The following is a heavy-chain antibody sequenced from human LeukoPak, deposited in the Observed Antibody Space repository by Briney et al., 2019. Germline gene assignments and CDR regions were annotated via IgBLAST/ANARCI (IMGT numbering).Heavy chain of an antibody. J-gene: IGHJ6*02. CDR1: GGSFSGYY. V-gene: IGHV4-34*01. D-gene: IGHD3-3*01. CDR3: ARDLRRITIFGVAPMDV. CDR2: INHSGST. Sequence: PSETLSLTCAVYGGSFSGYYWSWIRQPPGKGLEWIGEINHSGSTNYNPSLKSRVTISVDTSKNQFSLKLSSVTAADTDVYYCARDLRRITIFGVAPMDVWGQGTTVTVSS.